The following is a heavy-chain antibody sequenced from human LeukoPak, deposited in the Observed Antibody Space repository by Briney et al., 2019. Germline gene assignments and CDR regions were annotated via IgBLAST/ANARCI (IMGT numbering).Heavy chain of an antibody. D-gene: IGHD2-8*01. CDR2: IDPKTGNQ. CDR3: ARGGFHHGFDF. J-gene: IGHJ4*02. V-gene: IGHV1-2*02. Sequence: ASVKVSCKASGYTFTGSYMHWVRQAPGQGLEWMGWIDPKTGNQNYAQKFQGRVTMTSDTSITTFYMELSRLTSDDTAVYYCARGGFHHGFDFWGQGTVVTVSS. CDR1: GYTFTGSY.